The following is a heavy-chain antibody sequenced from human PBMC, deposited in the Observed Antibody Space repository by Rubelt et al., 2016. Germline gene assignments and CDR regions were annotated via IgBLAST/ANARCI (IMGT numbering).Heavy chain of an antibody. D-gene: IGHD2-15*01. Sequence: QVQLVQSGAEVKTPGASVKVSCKASGYTFTGYFMHWVRQAPGQGLEWMGWINPNSGGTKTAQRFQGRVTITRDTSTSTAYMELSGLTSDDTAVYYCARAGSAAFDWGPGTMVTVS. CDR2: INPNSGGT. V-gene: IGHV1-2*02. J-gene: IGHJ3*01. CDR1: GYTFTGYF. CDR3: ARAGSAAFD.